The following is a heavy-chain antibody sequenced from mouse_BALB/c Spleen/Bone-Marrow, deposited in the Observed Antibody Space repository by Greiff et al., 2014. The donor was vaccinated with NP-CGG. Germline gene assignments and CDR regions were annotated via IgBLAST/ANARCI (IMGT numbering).Heavy chain of an antibody. CDR1: GYTFTDYY. V-gene: IGHV1S81*02. J-gene: IGHJ3*01. CDR2: INPSNGVS. D-gene: IGHD2-2*01. CDR3: TRGWLRRGAWFAY. Sequence: QVQLQQSGAELVKPGASVRLSCKTSGYTFTDYYLYWVIRRPGQGLEWIGEINPSNGVSNFNEKFKNKATLTVDKSSSTAYMQLSSLTPEDSAVYYCTRGWLRRGAWFAYWGQGTLVTVSA.